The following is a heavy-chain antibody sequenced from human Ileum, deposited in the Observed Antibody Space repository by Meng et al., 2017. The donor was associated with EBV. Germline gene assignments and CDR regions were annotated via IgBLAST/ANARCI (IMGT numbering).Heavy chain of an antibody. V-gene: IGHV4-4*02. D-gene: IGHD6-19*01. Sequence: QVQVTEAGPGLVKPSGTRSLTCAGSGGSISSSNWWSWVRQPPGKGLEWIGEIYHSGSTNYNPSLKSRVTISVDKSKNQFSLKLSSVTAADTAVYYCASFPPPGKQWLVTDYWGQGTLVTVSS. CDR1: GGSISSSNW. J-gene: IGHJ4*02. CDR2: IYHSGST. CDR3: ASFPPPGKQWLVTDY.